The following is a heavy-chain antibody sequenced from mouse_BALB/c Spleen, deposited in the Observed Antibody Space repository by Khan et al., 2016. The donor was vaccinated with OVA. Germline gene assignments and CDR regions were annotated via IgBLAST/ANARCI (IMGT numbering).Heavy chain of an antibody. V-gene: IGHV9-1*02. CDR2: INTSTGKP. CDR1: GYSFTNYG. J-gene: IGHJ4*01. Sequence: QIQLVQSGPELKKPGETVKTSCKASGYSFTNYGMNWVKQSPGKALKWMGWINTSTGKPTYADDFKGRFAFSLETSASTAYLKSNNLSNDVRATYFCARRPSFAYALDHWDQGTSVSLSS. CDR3: ARRPSFAYALDH.